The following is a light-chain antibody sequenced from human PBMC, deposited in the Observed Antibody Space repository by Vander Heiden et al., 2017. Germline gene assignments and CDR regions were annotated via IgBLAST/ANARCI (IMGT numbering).Light chain of an antibody. V-gene: IGLV2-23*02. Sequence: SALPQPASVSGSPGLSITISCTGTSSDVGSYNLVSWYQQYPGKAPKLIIDEVIKRPAGVSNRFSGSKAGNTASLTISGLHAEDEADYYCCSYAAITTLFGGGTKLTVL. CDR2: EVI. CDR3: CSYAAITTL. CDR1: SSDVGSYNL. J-gene: IGLJ3*02.